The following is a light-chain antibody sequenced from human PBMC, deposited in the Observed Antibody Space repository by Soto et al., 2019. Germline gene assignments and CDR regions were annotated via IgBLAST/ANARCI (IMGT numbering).Light chain of an antibody. CDR1: QSVRSSY. CDR3: HQRSNWPWT. Sequence: EIVLTQSPGTLSLSPGERATLSCRASQSVRSSYVAWYQQKPGQGPRLLIYGASSRATGIPDRFSGSGSGTDFTLTISRLEPEDFAVYFCHQRSNWPWTFGQGTKVEIK. V-gene: IGKV3D-20*02. J-gene: IGKJ1*01. CDR2: GAS.